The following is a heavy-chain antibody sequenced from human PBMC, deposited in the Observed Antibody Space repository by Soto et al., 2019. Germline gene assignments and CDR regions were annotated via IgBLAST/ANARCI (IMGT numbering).Heavy chain of an antibody. CDR1: GFTFSLYD. CDR2: IGTPGDT. Sequence: EVQLVESGGGLVQPGGSLRLSCAASGFTFSLYDMHWVRQTTGKSLEWVSAIGTPGDTYYPGSVKGRFTISRENAKNSLYLQMNSLRAGDTAVYYCVRARGAQWFGEQLFWGQGILVTVFS. D-gene: IGHD3-10*01. J-gene: IGHJ4*02. V-gene: IGHV3-13*04. CDR3: VRARGAQWFGEQLF.